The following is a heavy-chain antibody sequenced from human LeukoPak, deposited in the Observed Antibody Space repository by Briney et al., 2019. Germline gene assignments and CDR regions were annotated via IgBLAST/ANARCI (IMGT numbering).Heavy chain of an antibody. J-gene: IGHJ4*02. CDR1: GGSISSSSYF. D-gene: IGHD2-15*01. CDR2: IYYSGST. CDR3: ARGFCSGGTCGFDY. Sequence: SETLSLTCTVSGGSISSSSYFWAWIRQPPGMGLEWIGNIYYSGSTYYNPSLKSRVTISVDTSKNQFSLKLRSVTAADTAVYYCARGFCSGGTCGFDYWGQGTLVSVSS. V-gene: IGHV4-39*07.